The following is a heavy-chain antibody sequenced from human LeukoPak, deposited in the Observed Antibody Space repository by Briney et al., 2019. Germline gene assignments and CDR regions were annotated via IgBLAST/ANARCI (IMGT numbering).Heavy chain of an antibody. CDR2: IKQDGSEK. CDR1: GFTFSSYW. V-gene: IGHV3-7*01. CDR3: ARDVVVNDFWSGYYYYYYYMDV. J-gene: IGHJ6*03. D-gene: IGHD3-3*01. Sequence: GGSLRLSCAASGFTFSSYWMSWVRQAPGKGLEGVANIKQDGSEKYYVDSVKGRFTISRDNAKNSLYLQMNSLRAEDTAVYYCARDVVVNDFWSGYYYYYYYMDVWGKGTTVTVSS.